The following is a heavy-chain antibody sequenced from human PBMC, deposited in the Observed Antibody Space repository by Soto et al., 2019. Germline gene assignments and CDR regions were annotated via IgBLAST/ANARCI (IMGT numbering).Heavy chain of an antibody. CDR1: GGSFSGYY. D-gene: IGHD2-2*01. Sequence: QVQLQQWGAGLLKPSETLSLTCAVYGGSFSGYYWSWIRQPPGKGLEWIGEINHSGSTNYNPSLKSRVTISVDTSKIQFSLKLSSVTAADTAVYYCGCSSTSCPVDYWGQGTLVTVSS. CDR2: INHSGST. V-gene: IGHV4-34*01. J-gene: IGHJ4*02. CDR3: GCSSTSCPVDY.